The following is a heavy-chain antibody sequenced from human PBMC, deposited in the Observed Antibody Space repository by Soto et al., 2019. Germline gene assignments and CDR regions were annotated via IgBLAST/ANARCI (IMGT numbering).Heavy chain of an antibody. J-gene: IGHJ6*02. Sequence: TLSLTCTVSGGSISSGGYYWSWIRQHPGKGLEWIGYIYYSGSTYYNPSLKSRVTISVDTSKNQFSLKLSSVTAADTAVYYCARAIYCSSTSCQDVWGQGTTVTVSS. V-gene: IGHV4-31*03. D-gene: IGHD2-2*01. CDR2: IYYSGST. CDR3: ARAIYCSSTSCQDV. CDR1: GGSISSGGYY.